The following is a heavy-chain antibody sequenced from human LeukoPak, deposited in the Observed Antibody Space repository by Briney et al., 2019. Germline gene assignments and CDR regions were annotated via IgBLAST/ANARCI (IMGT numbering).Heavy chain of an antibody. CDR3: AKDSHCSGGSCIDY. CDR2: ISYDGSNK. J-gene: IGHJ4*02. CDR1: GFTFSSYG. D-gene: IGHD2-15*01. Sequence: PGRSLRLSRAASGFTFSSYGMHWVRQAPGKGLEWVAVISYDGSNKYYADSVKGRFTISRDNSKNTLYLQMNSLRAEDTAVYYCAKDSHCSGGSCIDYWGQGTLVTVSS. V-gene: IGHV3-30*18.